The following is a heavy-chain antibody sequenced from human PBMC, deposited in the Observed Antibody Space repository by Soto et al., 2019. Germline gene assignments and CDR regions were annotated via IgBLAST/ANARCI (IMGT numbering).Heavy chain of an antibody. CDR1: GYTFTSYG. V-gene: IGHV1-18*04. Sequence: ASVKVSCKDTGYTFTSYGISWVRQAPGQGLEWMGWISAYNGTTEYAQNFQGRVTMTTDTSTSTAYMELRRVRSDDTAVYYCARDGRVVAVAGTDYYYGMDGWGQGTTVTVSS. CDR3: ARDGRVVAVAGTDYYYGMDG. J-gene: IGHJ6*02. D-gene: IGHD6-19*01. CDR2: ISAYNGTT.